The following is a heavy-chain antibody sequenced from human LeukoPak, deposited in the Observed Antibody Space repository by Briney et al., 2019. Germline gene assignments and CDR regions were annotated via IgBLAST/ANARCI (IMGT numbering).Heavy chain of an antibody. D-gene: IGHD6-19*01. CDR2: ISYDGSNK. Sequence: GGSLRLSCAASGFTFSSYAMQWVRQAPGKGLEWVAVISYDGSNKYYADSVKGRFTISRDNSKNTLYLQMNSLRAEDTAVYYCASAPSEQWLVQVYWGQGTLVTVSS. J-gene: IGHJ4*02. V-gene: IGHV3-30-3*01. CDR1: GFTFSSYA. CDR3: ASAPSEQWLVQVY.